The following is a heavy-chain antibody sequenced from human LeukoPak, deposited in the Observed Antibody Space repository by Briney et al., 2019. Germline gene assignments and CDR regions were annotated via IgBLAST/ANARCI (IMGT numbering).Heavy chain of an antibody. D-gene: IGHD6-19*01. V-gene: IGHV3-21*01. J-gene: IGHJ4*02. CDR1: GFTFSSYS. CDR2: ISSSSSYI. CDR3: AKEVSWRVAGTMGLDY. Sequence: PGGSLRLSCAASGFTFSSYSMNWVRQVPGKGLEWVSSISSSSSYIYNADSVKGRFTISRDNAKNSLYLQMNSLRAEDTAVYYCAKEVSWRVAGTMGLDYWGQGTLVTVSS.